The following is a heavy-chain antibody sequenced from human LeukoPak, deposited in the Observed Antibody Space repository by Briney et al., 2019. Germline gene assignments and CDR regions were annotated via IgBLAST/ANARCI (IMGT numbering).Heavy chain of an antibody. CDR2: TYYRSKWYN. D-gene: IGHD6-19*01. V-gene: IGHV6-1*01. CDR1: GDSVSSKNGA. CDR3: ARDMGTTGWYTFDY. J-gene: IGHJ4*02. Sequence: SQTLSLTCAISGDSVSSKNGAWNWIRQSPSRGLEWLGRTYYRSKWYNDYAEFIQGRITINPDTSKNQFSLQLNSVTPEDTAVYFCARDMGTTGWYTFDYWGQGTLATVSS.